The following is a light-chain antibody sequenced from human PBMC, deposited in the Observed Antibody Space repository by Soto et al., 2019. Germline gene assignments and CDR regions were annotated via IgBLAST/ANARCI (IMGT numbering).Light chain of an antibody. CDR1: QTISSW. Sequence: EIQSTQSPSTLSGSVGDRSTITCLASQTISSWLAWYQQKPGKAPKLLIYKASTLKSGVPSRFRGSGSGTEFTLNISRLQPDDFATYYCQHYNSYSEAVGQGTQVEIK. CDR2: KAS. V-gene: IGKV1-5*03. J-gene: IGKJ1*01. CDR3: QHYNSYSEA.